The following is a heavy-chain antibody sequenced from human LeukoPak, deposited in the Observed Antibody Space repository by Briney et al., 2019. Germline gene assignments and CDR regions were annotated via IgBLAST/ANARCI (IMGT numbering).Heavy chain of an antibody. J-gene: IGHJ4*02. CDR2: INQDDSQI. Sequence: PGGSLRLSCAPSGFTFNKCWLTWLRQAPGKGLEWVANINQDDSQIYYLESVEGRFTITRDNPKDSLHLQMNILRAEDTAVYYCARGYYYSGTYYLSSFDYWGQGTLVTVSS. D-gene: IGHD3-10*01. CDR3: ARGYYYSGTYYLSSFDY. CDR1: GFTFNKCW. V-gene: IGHV3-7*01.